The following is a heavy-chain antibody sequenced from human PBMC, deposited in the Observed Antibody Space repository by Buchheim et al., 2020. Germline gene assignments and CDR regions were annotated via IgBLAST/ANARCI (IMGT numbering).Heavy chain of an antibody. CDR3: ARGRYCSSTSCYPSFAFDL. CDR1: GFTFSSHW. V-gene: IGHV3-7*04. Sequence: EVQLVESGGGLVQPGGSLRLSCAASGFTFSSHWMGWVRQAPGKGLEWVANIKQDGSEKHYVDSVKGRFTFSRDNAKNSLYLQMNSLRAEDTAVYYCARGRYCSSTSCYPSFAFDLWGQGA. J-gene: IGHJ3*01. D-gene: IGHD2-2*01. CDR2: IKQDGSEK.